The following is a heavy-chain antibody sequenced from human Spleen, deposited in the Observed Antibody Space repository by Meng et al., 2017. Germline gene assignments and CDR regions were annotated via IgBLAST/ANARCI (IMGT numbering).Heavy chain of an antibody. CDR3: ARGPTTMAHDFDY. Sequence: QAPLAHSGAAVKRPGTSVPVSCKASRATFGPYAISWVRQPPGQGLEWMGGIIPIFGTANYAQKFQGRVTINTDESTSTAYMELSSLRSEDTAVYYCARGPTTMAHDFDYWGQGTLVTVSS. D-gene: IGHD4-11*01. CDR1: RATFGPYA. CDR2: IIPIFGTA. J-gene: IGHJ4*02. V-gene: IGHV1-69*05.